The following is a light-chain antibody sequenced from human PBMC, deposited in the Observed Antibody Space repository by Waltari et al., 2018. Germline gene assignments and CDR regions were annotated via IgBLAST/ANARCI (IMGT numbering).Light chain of an antibody. CDR1: SSDIGYYNA. CDR2: EVS. Sequence: QAAPTQPPSVSGAPGQSVTISCTGTSSDIGYYNAVSCYQQHPGKAPKLMCYEVSKLPLGVSDRFSGSKYGNTAYLTISGLQAEDEADYYCISYAGSNTYIFGAGTRLTVL. V-gene: IGLV2-11*01. J-gene: IGLJ1*01. CDR3: ISYAGSNTYI.